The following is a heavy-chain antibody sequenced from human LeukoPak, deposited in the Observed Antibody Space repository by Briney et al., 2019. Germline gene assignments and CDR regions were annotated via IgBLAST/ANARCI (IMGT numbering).Heavy chain of an antibody. V-gene: IGHV3-7*03. J-gene: IGHJ4*02. CDR3: ARGGRGMDF. CDR2: IKLDGSDT. Sequence: GGSLRLSCAASGFIFSNFWMSWVRQAPGKGLEWVANIKLDGSDTYYVDSVRGRFTISRDNAKSSLYLQMNSLRAEDTAVYYCARGGRGMDFWGQGTLVTDSS. CDR1: GFIFSNFW.